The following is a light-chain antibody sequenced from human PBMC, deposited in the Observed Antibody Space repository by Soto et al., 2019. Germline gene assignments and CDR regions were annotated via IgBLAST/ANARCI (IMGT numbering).Light chain of an antibody. CDR2: TAS. V-gene: IGKV1-39*01. J-gene: IGKJ4*01. CDR1: QSIRGD. Sequence: DIQMTQSPSSLSASVGDRVTITCRASQSIRGDLNWYQQRPGKAPKLLIYTASNLESDVPSRFSGGGSGTDFNLTINSLQPEDFATYFCQQSFTTPLTFGGGTRWIS. CDR3: QQSFTTPLT.